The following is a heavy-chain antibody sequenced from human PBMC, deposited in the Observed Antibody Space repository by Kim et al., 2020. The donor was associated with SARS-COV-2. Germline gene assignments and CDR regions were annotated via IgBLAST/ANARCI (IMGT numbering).Heavy chain of an antibody. V-gene: IGHV1-24*01. CDR3: ASDLTFLEVDS. CDR2: SDPEDGET. CDR1: GYTLSELS. J-gene: IGHJ5*01. D-gene: IGHD3-16*01. Sequence: ASVKVSCRVSGYTLSELSIHWVRQAPGKGLEWMGCSDPEDGETQYSQTFQGRVTMTEDTSTGTAYMGLSGLRSEDTAVYYCASDLTFLEVDSWGQGTLVTVSS.